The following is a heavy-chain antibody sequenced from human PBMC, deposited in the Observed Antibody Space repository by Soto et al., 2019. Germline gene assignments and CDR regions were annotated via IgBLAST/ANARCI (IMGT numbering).Heavy chain of an antibody. D-gene: IGHD3-3*01. J-gene: IGHJ1*01. Sequence: QLQLQESGPGLVKPSETLSLTCTVSGGSISSSSYYWGWIRQPPGKGLEWIGSIYYSGSTYYNPSLKSRVTISVDTSKNQFSLKLSSVTAADTAVYYCAMTGNDFWSGSTPQYFQHWGQGTLVTVSS. CDR3: AMTGNDFWSGSTPQYFQH. CDR1: GGSISSSSYY. CDR2: IYYSGST. V-gene: IGHV4-39*01.